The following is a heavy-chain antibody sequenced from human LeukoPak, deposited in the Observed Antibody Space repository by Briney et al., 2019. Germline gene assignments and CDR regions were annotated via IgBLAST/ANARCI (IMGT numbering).Heavy chain of an antibody. Sequence: SETLSLTCTVSGGSISSSSYYWGWIRQPPGKGLEWIGSIYYSGSTYYNPSLKSRVTISVDTSKNQFSLKLSSVTAADTAVYYCAIGFPRSARNPAHVVVVAATFDYWGQGTLVTVSS. D-gene: IGHD2-15*01. CDR1: GGSISSSSYY. CDR2: IYYSGST. V-gene: IGHV4-39*07. CDR3: AIGFPRSARNPAHVVVVAATFDY. J-gene: IGHJ4*02.